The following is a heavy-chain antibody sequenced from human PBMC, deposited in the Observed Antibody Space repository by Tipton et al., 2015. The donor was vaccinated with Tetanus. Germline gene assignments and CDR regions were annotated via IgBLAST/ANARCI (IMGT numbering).Heavy chain of an antibody. Sequence: TLSLTCTVSGGSISSYYWSWIRQPPGKGLEWIGYIYYSGSTNYNPSLKSRVTISVDTSKNQFSLKLSSVTAADTAVYYCARGIKQGYSSSWYYYYGMDVWGQGTTVTVSS. V-gene: IGHV4-59*12. CDR2: IYYSGST. D-gene: IGHD6-13*01. CDR1: GGSISSYY. CDR3: ARGIKQGYSSSWYYYYGMDV. J-gene: IGHJ6*02.